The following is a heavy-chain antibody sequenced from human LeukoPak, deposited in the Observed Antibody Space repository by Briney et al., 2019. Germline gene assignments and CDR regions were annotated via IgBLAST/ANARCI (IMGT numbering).Heavy chain of an antibody. CDR1: GGSISSNNW. V-gene: IGHV4-4*02. Sequence: PSETLSLTCAVSGGSISSNNWWSWVRQPPGKGLEWIGEIYHSGSTYYNPSLKSRVTISVDTSKNQFSLKLSSVTAADTAVYYCARVGGYYDSSGYLIDYWGQGTLVTVSS. D-gene: IGHD3-22*01. CDR3: ARVGGYYDSSGYLIDY. J-gene: IGHJ4*02. CDR2: IYHSGST.